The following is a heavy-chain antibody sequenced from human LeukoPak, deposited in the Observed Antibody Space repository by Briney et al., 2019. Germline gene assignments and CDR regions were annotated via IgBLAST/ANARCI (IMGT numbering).Heavy chain of an antibody. V-gene: IGHV4-59*08. CDR3: ARHTPTALAAGYYYNMDV. CDR1: GGSISRYY. J-gene: IGHJ6*03. D-gene: IGHD6-25*01. Sequence: SETLSLACTVSGGSISRYYWSWIRQPPGKRLEYIGNVYYSGSTNYNPSLKSRVTMSVDTSKNQFSLKLSSVTAADTAVYYCARHTPTALAAGYYYNMDVWGQGTTVTVSS. CDR2: VYYSGST.